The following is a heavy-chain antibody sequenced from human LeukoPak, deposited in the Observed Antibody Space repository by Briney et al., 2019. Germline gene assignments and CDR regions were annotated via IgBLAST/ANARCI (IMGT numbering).Heavy chain of an antibody. V-gene: IGHV4-34*01. CDR3: ARGLIVATTNDYFDY. CDR2: INHSGST. D-gene: IGHD5-12*01. CDR1: GGSFSGYY. Sequence: SETLSLTCAVYGGSFSGYYWSWIRQPPGKGLEWIGEINHSGSTNHNPSLKSRVTISVDTSKNQFSQKLSSVTAADTAVYYCARGLIVATTNDYFDYWGQGTLVTVSS. J-gene: IGHJ4*02.